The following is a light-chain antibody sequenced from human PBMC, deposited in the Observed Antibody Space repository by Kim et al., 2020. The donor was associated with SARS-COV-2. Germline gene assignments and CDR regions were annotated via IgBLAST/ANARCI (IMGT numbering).Light chain of an antibody. CDR2: GAS. CDR1: QSVSSSY. J-gene: IGKJ1*01. Sequence: SPGDIATLACRASQSVSSSYLAWYQQKPGQTPRLLIYGASSRATGIPDRFSGSGSGTDFTLTISRLEPEDFAVYYCQQYGSSPRTFGQGTKVEIK. CDR3: QQYGSSPRT. V-gene: IGKV3-20*01.